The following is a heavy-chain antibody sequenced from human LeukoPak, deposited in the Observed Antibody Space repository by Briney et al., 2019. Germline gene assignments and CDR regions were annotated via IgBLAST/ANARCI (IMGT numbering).Heavy chain of an antibody. CDR2: IYTSGST. CDR3: ASIYCSSTSCYEGFDP. CDR1: GGSISSGSYY. J-gene: IGHJ5*02. V-gene: IGHV4-61*02. Sequence: SETLSLTCTVSGGSISSGSYYWRWIRQPAGKGLEWIGRIYTSGSTNYNPSLKSRVTISVDTSKNQFSLKLSSVTAADTAVYYCASIYCSSTSCYEGFDPWGQGTLVTVSS. D-gene: IGHD2-2*01.